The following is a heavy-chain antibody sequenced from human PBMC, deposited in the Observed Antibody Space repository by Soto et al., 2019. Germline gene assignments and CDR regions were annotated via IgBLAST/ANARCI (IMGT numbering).Heavy chain of an antibody. V-gene: IGHV3-23*01. CDR1: GFRLSDSA. D-gene: IGHD2-15*01. Sequence: EVQLLESGGGLVQPGGSLRLSCAASGFRLSDSAVSWVRQAPGKGLEWVSSLTVTGASAFYSDSVKGRFTISRDISKSTRYLQMNSLRAEDTAVYYCAKNGCSSPACYPYYYYVDVWGRGTTVTVSS. J-gene: IGHJ6*03. CDR3: AKNGCSSPACYPYYYYVDV. CDR2: LTVTGASA.